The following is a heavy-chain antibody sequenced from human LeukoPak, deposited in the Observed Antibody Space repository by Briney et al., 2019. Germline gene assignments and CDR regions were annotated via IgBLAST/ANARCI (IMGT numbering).Heavy chain of an antibody. CDR1: GYMFTSYD. CDR2: MNTNSGDT. D-gene: IGHD3-22*01. CDR3: ARFGRRENYYYDSSGHPTDAFDI. J-gene: IGHJ3*02. Sequence: APVKPSCKAAGYMFTSYDINWGREATGQGLEWMGGMNTNSGDTGYAKKFQGRVTMTRNTSISTAYMELSSLRSEDTAVYYCARFGRRENYYYDSSGHPTDAFDIWGQGTMVTVSS. V-gene: IGHV1-8*01.